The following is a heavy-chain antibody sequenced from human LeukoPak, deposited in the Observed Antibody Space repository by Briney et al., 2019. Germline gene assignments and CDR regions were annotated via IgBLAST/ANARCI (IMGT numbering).Heavy chain of an antibody. D-gene: IGHD5-18*01. CDR1: GGSISSYY. CDR3: ARTTGWLKFDP. V-gene: IGHV4-4*07. CDR2: IYTSGST. Sequence: SETLSLTCTVSGGSISSYYWTWIRQPAGKGLEWNGRIYTSGSTNYNPSLKSRVTMSVDTSKNQFSLKLSSATAADTAVYYCARTTGWLKFDPWGQGTLVTVSS. J-gene: IGHJ5*02.